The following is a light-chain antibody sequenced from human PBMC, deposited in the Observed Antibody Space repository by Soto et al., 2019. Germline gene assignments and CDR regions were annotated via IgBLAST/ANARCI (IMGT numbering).Light chain of an antibody. Sequence: EIVLTQSPATPSLSPGERATLSFRVSQSVSSYLAWYQQKPGQAPRLLIYDASNRATGIPARFSGSGSGTDFTLTISSLEPEDFAVYYCQQRSNWPPITFGQGTRLEIK. CDR3: QQRSNWPPIT. CDR1: QSVSSY. J-gene: IGKJ5*01. CDR2: DAS. V-gene: IGKV3-11*01.